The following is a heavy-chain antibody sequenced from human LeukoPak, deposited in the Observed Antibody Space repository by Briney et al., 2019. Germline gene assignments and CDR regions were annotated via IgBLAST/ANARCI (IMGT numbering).Heavy chain of an antibody. CDR1: GGSISSYY. CDR2: IYYSGST. CDR3: GRALTYDSSGIDY. D-gene: IGHD3-22*01. V-gene: IGHV4-59*01. J-gene: IGHJ4*02. Sequence: SSETLSLTCTVSGGSISSYYWSWIRQPPGKGLEWIGCIYYSGSTNYNPSLKSRVTISVDTSKNRFSLKLSSVTAADTAVYYCGRALTYDSSGIDYWGQGTLVTVSS.